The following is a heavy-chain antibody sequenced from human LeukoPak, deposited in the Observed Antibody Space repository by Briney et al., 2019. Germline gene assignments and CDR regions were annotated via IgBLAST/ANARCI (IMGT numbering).Heavy chain of an antibody. V-gene: IGHV4-31*03. J-gene: IGHJ6*02. CDR3: ARERVRGVIRGYYGMDV. CDR1: GGSISSGGYY. D-gene: IGHD3-10*01. Sequence: SETLSLTCTVSGGSISSGGYYWSWIRQHPGKGLEWIGYIYYSGSTYCNPSLKSRVTISVDTSKNQFSLKLSSVTAADTAVYYCARERVRGVIRGYYGMDVWGQGTTVTVSS. CDR2: IYYSGST.